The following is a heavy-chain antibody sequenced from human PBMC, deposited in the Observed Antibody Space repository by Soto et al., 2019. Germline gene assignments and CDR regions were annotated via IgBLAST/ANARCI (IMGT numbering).Heavy chain of an antibody. CDR2: IYHSGST. CDR1: GGSISSSNW. Sequence: PSETLSLTCAVSGGSISSSNWWSWVRQPPGKGLEWIGEIYHSGSTNYNPSLKSRVTISVDKSKNQFSLKLSSVTAADTAVYYCARRFSMVRATGYMDVWGRGTTVTVSS. D-gene: IGHD3-10*01. J-gene: IGHJ6*03. CDR3: ARRFSMVRATGYMDV. V-gene: IGHV4-4*02.